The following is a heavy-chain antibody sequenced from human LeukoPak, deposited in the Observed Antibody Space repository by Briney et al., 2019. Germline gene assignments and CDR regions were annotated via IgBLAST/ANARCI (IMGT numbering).Heavy chain of an antibody. V-gene: IGHV4-59*01. CDR1: GGSISSYY. D-gene: IGHD6-19*01. Sequence: PSETLSLTYTVSGGSISSYYWSWIRQPPGKGLEWIGYIYYSGSTNYNPSLKSRVTISVDTSKNQFSLKLSSVTAADTAVYYCARDMSLGSSGWFGYWGQGTLVTVSS. CDR3: ARDMSLGSSGWFGY. J-gene: IGHJ4*02. CDR2: IYYSGST.